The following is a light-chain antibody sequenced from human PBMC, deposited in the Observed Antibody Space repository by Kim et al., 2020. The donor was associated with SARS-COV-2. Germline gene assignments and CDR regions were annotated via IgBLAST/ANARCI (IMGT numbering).Light chain of an antibody. CDR2: DVS. V-gene: IGLV2-14*03. J-gene: IGLJ2*01. CDR1: ISAVGGYKY. CDR3: SSYTSSYTVV. Sequence: GQSFPISCTETISAVGGYKYVSWYQNNPGKAPKLMFYDVSSRPSGVFNRFSGSRSVNTASLTISGLQAEDEADYYCSSYTSSYTVVFGGGTKLTVL.